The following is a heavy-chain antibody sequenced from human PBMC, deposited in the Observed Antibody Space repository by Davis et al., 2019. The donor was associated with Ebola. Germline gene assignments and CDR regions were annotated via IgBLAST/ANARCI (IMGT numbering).Heavy chain of an antibody. J-gene: IGHJ5*02. Sequence: LETLSLTCTVSGGSISSYYWSWIRQPPGKGLEWIGYIYYSGSTNYNPSLKSRVTISVDTSKNQFSLKLSSVTAADTAVYYCARNPYDFWSGYYRGDNWFDPWGQGTLVTVSS. D-gene: IGHD3-3*01. V-gene: IGHV4-59*01. CDR1: GGSISSYY. CDR3: ARNPYDFWSGYYRGDNWFDP. CDR2: IYYSGST.